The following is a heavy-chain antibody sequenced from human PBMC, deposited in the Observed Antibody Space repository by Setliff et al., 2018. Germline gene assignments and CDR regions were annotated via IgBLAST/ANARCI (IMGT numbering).Heavy chain of an antibody. CDR1: GFTFSTYG. CDR2: LNNDGTTI. Sequence: TGGSLRLSCAASGFTFSTYGLNWVRQAPGKGLEWISYLNNDGTTIYYADSVKGRISISRDNSKSTLYLQMSSLRTEDTAIYHCVRDGSGNNFYYSIDVWGQGTTVTVSS. J-gene: IGHJ6*02. D-gene: IGHD3-10*01. CDR3: VRDGSGNNFYYSIDV. V-gene: IGHV3-48*01.